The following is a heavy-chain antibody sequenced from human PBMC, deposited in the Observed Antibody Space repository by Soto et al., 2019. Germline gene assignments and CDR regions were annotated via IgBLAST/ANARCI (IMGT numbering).Heavy chain of an antibody. J-gene: IGHJ4*02. CDR2: IYYSGST. CDR1: GGSISSGGYY. V-gene: IGHV4-31*03. CDR3: AREGAGSSSWKGAPDY. Sequence: SETLSLTCTVSGGSISSGGYYWSWIRQHPGKGLEWIGYIYYSGSTYYNPSLKSRVTISVDTSKNQFSLELSSVTAADTAVYYCAREGAGSSSWKGAPDYWGQGTLVTVSS. D-gene: IGHD6-13*01.